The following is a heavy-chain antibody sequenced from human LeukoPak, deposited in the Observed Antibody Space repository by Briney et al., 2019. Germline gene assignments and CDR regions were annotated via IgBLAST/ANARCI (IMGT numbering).Heavy chain of an antibody. Sequence: GGSLRLSCAASGFTFSDYYMTWIRQAPGKGLECVSYISSSSDYTNYPDSVKGRFTISRANAKNTLYLQVNSLRAEDTAVSYCARLRQVAGYDAFDIWGHGTMVTVSS. CDR2: ISSSSDYT. D-gene: IGHD6-19*01. J-gene: IGHJ3*02. CDR3: ARLRQVAGYDAFDI. CDR1: GFTFSDYY. V-gene: IGHV3-11*03.